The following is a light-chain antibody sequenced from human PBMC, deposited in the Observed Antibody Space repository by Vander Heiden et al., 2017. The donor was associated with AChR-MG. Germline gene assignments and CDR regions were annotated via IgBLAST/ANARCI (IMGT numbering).Light chain of an antibody. CDR2: GAS. J-gene: IGKJ4*01. CDR3: QQSGNSPALT. CDR1: QSLRTSY. Sequence: EIVLTQSPGTLSLSPGERATLSCRASQSLRTSYLAWYQQKPGQAPRLLIYGASSRATGIPDRFSGSGSGTDFTLTISRLEPEDFAVYYCQQSGNSPALTFGSGTKVEI. V-gene: IGKV3-20*01.